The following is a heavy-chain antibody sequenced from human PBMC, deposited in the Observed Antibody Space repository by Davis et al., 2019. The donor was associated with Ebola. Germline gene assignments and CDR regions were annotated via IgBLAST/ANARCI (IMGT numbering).Heavy chain of an antibody. V-gene: IGHV4-61*01. J-gene: IGHJ4*02. CDR2: IYYSGST. CDR3: ARDGVGPIVGATLAY. D-gene: IGHD1-26*01. Sequence: PSETLSLTCTVSGGSVSSGSYYWSWIRQPPGKGLEWIGYIYYSGSTTYNPSLKSRVTISVDTSKNQFSLKLSSVTAADTAVYYCARDGVGPIVGATLAYWGQGTLVTVSS. CDR1: GGSVSSGSYY.